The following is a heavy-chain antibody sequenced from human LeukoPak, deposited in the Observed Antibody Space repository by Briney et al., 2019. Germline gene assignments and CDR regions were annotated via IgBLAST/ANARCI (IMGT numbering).Heavy chain of an antibody. V-gene: IGHV3-23*01. CDR3: AKGATPFDYGGNSVY. D-gene: IGHD4-17*01. CDR1: GFTFSSYA. Sequence: GGSLRLSCTASGFTFSSYAMSWVRQAPGKGLEWVSGIIGSGSSTYYADSVKGRFTISRDNSKNMLYLQVNSLRAEDRAVYYCAKGATPFDYGGNSVYWGQGTLVTVPS. J-gene: IGHJ4*02. CDR2: IIGSGSST.